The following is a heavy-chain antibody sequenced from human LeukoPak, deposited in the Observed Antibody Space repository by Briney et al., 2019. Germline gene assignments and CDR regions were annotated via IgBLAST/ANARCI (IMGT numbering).Heavy chain of an antibody. Sequence: GASVKVSCKASGYTFTSYDINWVRQATGQGLEWMGWMNPNSGNTGYAQKFQGRVTMTRNTSISTAYMELSSLRSEDTAVYYCARATKNYYDSSGYSEFDYWGQGTLVTVSS. CDR2: MNPNSGNT. CDR3: ARATKNYYDSSGYSEFDY. CDR1: GYTFTSYD. J-gene: IGHJ4*02. D-gene: IGHD3-22*01. V-gene: IGHV1-8*01.